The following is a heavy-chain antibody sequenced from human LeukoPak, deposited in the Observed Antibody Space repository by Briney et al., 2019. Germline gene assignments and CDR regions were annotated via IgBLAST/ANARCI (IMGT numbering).Heavy chain of an antibody. Sequence: SETLSLTCTVSGGSISSSSYYWGWIRQPPGKGLEWIGSIYYSGSTDYNPSLNSRVTMSVDTSKNQFSLKLSSVTAADTAVYYCARMGQLGYYFDYWGQGTLVTVSS. CDR3: ARMGQLGYYFDY. CDR2: IYYSGST. J-gene: IGHJ4*02. D-gene: IGHD5-18*01. V-gene: IGHV4-39*07. CDR1: GGSISSSSYY.